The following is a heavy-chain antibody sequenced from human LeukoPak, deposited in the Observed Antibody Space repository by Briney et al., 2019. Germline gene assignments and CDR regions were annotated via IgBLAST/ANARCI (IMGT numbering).Heavy chain of an antibody. CDR3: ARWGSELPDDAFDI. D-gene: IGHD6-25*01. CDR2: IYSDGST. Sequence: PGGSLRLSCAVSGFIVNTYYMSWVRQAPGKGLEWVSIIYSDGSTYYADSVKGRFTISRDTSKNTLFLQMNSLRAEDTAVYYCARWGSELPDDAFDIWGQGTMVTVSS. CDR1: GFIVNTYY. J-gene: IGHJ3*02. V-gene: IGHV3-66*02.